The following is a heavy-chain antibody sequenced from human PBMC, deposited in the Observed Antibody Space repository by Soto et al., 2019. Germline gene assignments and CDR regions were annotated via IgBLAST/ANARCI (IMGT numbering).Heavy chain of an antibody. V-gene: IGHV3-23*01. Sequence: GGSLRLSCAASGFTFRNNVLSWVRQAPGKGLDWVSGITGSGRDTYYADSVKGRFSISRDNSKNMVFLQMNSLRAEDTALYYCAKNGLDNSPSAIDSWGPGTLVTVSA. CDR1: GFTFRNNV. D-gene: IGHD2-8*01. CDR3: AKNGLDNSPSAIDS. J-gene: IGHJ4*02. CDR2: ITGSGRDT.